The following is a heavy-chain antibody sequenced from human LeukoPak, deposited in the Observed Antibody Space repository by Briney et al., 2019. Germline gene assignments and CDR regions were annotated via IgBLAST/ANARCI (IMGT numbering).Heavy chain of an antibody. CDR3: AKDQGIANY. D-gene: IGHD6-13*01. J-gene: IGHJ4*02. CDR1: GFTFSTSA. Sequence: TGGSLRLSCAASGFTFSTSAMSWVRQAPGKGLEWVSSIISSGGTTYYADSVKGRFTISRDNSKNTLSLQMDSLRAEDTAVYYCAKDQGIANYWGQGTLVTVSS. V-gene: IGHV3-23*01. CDR2: IISSGGTT.